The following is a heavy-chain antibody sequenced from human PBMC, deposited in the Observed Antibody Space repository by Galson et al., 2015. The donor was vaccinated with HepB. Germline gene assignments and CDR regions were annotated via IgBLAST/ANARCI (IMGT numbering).Heavy chain of an antibody. V-gene: IGHV3-30*02. CDR1: GFTFSSYG. CDR2: IRYDGSNK. CDR3: ATDEYYYGSGSSFY. J-gene: IGHJ4*02. D-gene: IGHD3-10*01. Sequence: LRLSCAASGFTFSSYGMHWVRQAPGKGLEWVAFIRYDGSNKYYADSVKGRFTISRDNSKNTLYLQMNSLRAEDTAVYYCATDEYYYGSGSSFYWGQGTLVTVSS.